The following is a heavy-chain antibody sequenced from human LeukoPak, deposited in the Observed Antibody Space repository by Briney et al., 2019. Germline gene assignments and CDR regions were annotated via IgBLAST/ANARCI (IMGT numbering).Heavy chain of an antibody. CDR3: ATYSGYAAY. CDR1: GYTFTGYY. V-gene: IGHV1-2*02. CDR2: INPNSGGT. D-gene: IGHD5-12*01. J-gene: IGHJ4*02. Sequence: ASVKVSCKASGYTFTGYYMHWVRQAPGQGLEWMGWINPNSGGTNYAQKFRGRVTMTRDTSISTAYMELSSLRSEDTAVYYCATYSGYAAYWGQGTLVSVSP.